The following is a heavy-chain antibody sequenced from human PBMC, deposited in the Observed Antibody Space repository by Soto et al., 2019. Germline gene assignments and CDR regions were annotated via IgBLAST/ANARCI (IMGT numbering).Heavy chain of an antibody. CDR2: IYYSGST. CDR1: GGSISSYY. J-gene: IGHJ4*02. V-gene: IGHV4-59*01. D-gene: IGHD3-22*01. CDR3: ARGDSSGYYYEYFDY. Sequence: SETLSLTCTVSGGSISSYYWSWLRQPPGKGLEWLGYIYYSGSTNYNPSLMSRVTISVDPSKNQFSLKLRSVTAADTAVYYCARGDSSGYYYEYFDYWGQGTLVTVSS.